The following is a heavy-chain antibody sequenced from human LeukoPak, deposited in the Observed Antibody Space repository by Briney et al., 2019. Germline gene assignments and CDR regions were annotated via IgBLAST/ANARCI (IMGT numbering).Heavy chain of an antibody. CDR3: ARDAYDSSGYYFWFDY. J-gene: IGHJ4*02. CDR2: ISAYNGNT. V-gene: IGHV1-18*01. CDR1: GYTFTSYG. D-gene: IGHD3-22*01. Sequence: EASVKVSCKASGYTFTSYGISWVRQAPGQGLEWMGWISAYNGNTNYAQKPQGRVTMTTDTSTSTAYMELRSLRSDDTAVYYCARDAYDSSGYYFWFDYWGQGTLVTVSS.